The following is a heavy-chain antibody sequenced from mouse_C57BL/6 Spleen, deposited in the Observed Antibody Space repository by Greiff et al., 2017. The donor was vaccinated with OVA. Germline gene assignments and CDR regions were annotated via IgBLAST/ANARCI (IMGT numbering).Heavy chain of an antibody. CDR2: INPNNGGT. Sequence: VQLQQSGPELVKPGASVKIPCKASGYTFTDYNMDWVKQSHGKSLEWIGDINPNNGGTIYNQKFKGKATLTVDKSYSTAYMELRSLTSEDTAVDYCARGGYGYDVFADWGQGTLVTVSA. V-gene: IGHV1-18*01. D-gene: IGHD2-2*01. CDR1: GYTFTDYN. CDR3: ARGGYGYDVFAD. J-gene: IGHJ3*01.